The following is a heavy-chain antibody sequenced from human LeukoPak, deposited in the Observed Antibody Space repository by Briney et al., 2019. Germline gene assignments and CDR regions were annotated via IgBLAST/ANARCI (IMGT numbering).Heavy chain of an antibody. CDR1: GFTFSSYS. V-gene: IGHV3-30*18. D-gene: IGHD4-17*01. J-gene: IGHJ3*02. CDR3: AKMRTPTAHSGDAFDI. CDR2: ISYDGSNK. Sequence: GGSLRLSCAASGFTFSSYSMHWVRQAPGKGLELVAVISYDGSNKYYADSVKGRFTISRDNSKNTLNLQMNSLRAEDTAVYYCAKMRTPTAHSGDAFDIWGQGTMVTVSS.